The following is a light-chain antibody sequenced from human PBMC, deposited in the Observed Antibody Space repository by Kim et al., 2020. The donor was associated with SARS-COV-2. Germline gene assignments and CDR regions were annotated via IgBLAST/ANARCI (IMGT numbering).Light chain of an antibody. CDR3: QSYDSSLTGLYV. V-gene: IGLV1-40*03. Sequence: TNSCTGSYSNVGAGYDVQWYQQLPGTAPKLLIYGNSNRPSGIPDRFSGSESGASASLTITGLQAEDEADYYCQSYDSSLTGLYVFGTGTKVTVL. CDR2: GNS. CDR1: YSNVGAGYD. J-gene: IGLJ1*01.